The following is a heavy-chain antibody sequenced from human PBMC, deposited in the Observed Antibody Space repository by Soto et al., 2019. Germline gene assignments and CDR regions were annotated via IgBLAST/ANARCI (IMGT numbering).Heavy chain of an antibody. CDR2: INHSGST. CDR1: VGSFSVYY. CDR3: ARATIFGVVIGMDV. D-gene: IGHD3-3*01. V-gene: IGHV4-34*01. J-gene: IGHJ6*02. Sequence: PAETLSVTCAVYVGSFSVYYWSWIRQPPGKGLEWIGEINHSGSTNYNPSLKSRVTISVDTSKNQFSLKLSSVTAADTAVYYCARATIFGVVIGMDVWGQGTTVTVSS.